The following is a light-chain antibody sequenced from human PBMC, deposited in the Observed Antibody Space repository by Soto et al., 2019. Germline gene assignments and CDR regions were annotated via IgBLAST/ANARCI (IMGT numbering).Light chain of an antibody. V-gene: IGKV3-11*01. CDR2: DVS. CDR1: QNVSTF. Sequence: EIVLTQSPATLSLSPGERATLSCRASQNVSTFFAWYQQKPGQAPRLLIYDVSNRATGFPARFSGSGSGTDFTLTISSREPEDSAVYYCHQRSSWPLTFGGGTKVEIK. J-gene: IGKJ4*01. CDR3: HQRSSWPLT.